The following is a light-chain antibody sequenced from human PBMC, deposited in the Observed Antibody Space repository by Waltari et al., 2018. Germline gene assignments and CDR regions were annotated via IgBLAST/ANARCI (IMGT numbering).Light chain of an antibody. Sequence: DIVMTQSPDSLAVSLGGSATINCKSSRSVLDTSKNKNFLAWYQLKPGQSPKLLIYWASTRESGVPDRFSASVSGTDFTLTISSLQAEDVAIYSCQQYYAAPYTFGQGTKVEIK. V-gene: IGKV4-1*01. CDR1: RSVLDTSKNKNF. CDR2: WAS. CDR3: QQYYAAPYT. J-gene: IGKJ2*01.